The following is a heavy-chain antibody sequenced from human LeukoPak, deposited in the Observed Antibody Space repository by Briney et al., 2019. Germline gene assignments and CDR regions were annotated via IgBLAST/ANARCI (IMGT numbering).Heavy chain of an antibody. Sequence: PGGSLRLSCAASGFTVSSNYMSWVRQAPGKGLEWVAVISYDGNNKYYADSVRGRFTISRDYSKNTLYLQMNSLRAEDTAVYYCAKDRVTTAYYFDYWGQGTLVTVSS. CDR2: ISYDGNNK. V-gene: IGHV3-30*18. CDR3: AKDRVTTAYYFDY. CDR1: GFTVSSNY. J-gene: IGHJ4*02. D-gene: IGHD4-17*01.